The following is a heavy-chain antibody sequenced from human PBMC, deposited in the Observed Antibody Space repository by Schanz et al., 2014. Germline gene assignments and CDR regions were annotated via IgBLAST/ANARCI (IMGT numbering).Heavy chain of an antibody. D-gene: IGHD4-17*01. CDR3: AKDPHRDYGGKPQAFDI. V-gene: IGHV3-23*04. CDR2: ISGSGGST. Sequence: EVRLVESGGGLVQPGGSLKLSCSASGFTFRNYALSWVRPAPGKGLAWVSAISGSGGSTYYADSVKGRFTISRDNSNHTLYLQMNSLRAEDTALYYCAKDPHRDYGGKPQAFDIWGQGTMVTVSS. J-gene: IGHJ3*02. CDR1: GFTFRNYA.